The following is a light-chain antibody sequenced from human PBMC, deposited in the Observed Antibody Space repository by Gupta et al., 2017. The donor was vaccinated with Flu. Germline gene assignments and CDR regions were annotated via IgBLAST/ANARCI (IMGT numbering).Light chain of an antibody. V-gene: IGKV1-33*01. CDR2: DAS. J-gene: IGKJ2*01. CDR1: QDIIKY. Sequence: PASPSASVGDRVTITCQASQDIIKYLNWYHQKPGKAPKFLIYDASNLETGVPSRFSGSGSGTDFSLTTSSLQPEDIGTYFCQQYANLPYTFGQGTKLEIK. CDR3: QQYANLPYT.